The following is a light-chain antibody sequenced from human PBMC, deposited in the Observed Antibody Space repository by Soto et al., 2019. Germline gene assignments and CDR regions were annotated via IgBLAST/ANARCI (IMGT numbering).Light chain of an antibody. Sequence: EIVLTQSPGTLSLSPGERATLSCRASQNVTNTYLAWYQQKSGQAPNFLIYGASNRATGIPDRFSGSGSGTDFTLTISRLEPEDFAVYYCQQYVTLPPTFGGGTKVEI. CDR1: QNVTNTY. CDR3: QQYVTLPPT. V-gene: IGKV3-20*01. J-gene: IGKJ4*01. CDR2: GAS.